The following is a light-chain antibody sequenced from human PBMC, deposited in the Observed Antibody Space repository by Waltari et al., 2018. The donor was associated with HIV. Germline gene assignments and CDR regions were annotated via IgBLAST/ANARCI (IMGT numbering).Light chain of an antibody. V-gene: IGLV1-40*01. J-gene: IGLJ3*02. CDR1: SSNIEAGYD. Sequence: QSVLTQPPSVSGAPGQRVTISCTGSSSNIEAGYDVQWYQQLPGAAPKLLIFGADIRPSGVPDRFSGSKSGRSASLAISGLQSDDEADYFCQSYDTDLKSGVFGGGTKVTVL. CDR3: QSYDTDLKSGV. CDR2: GAD.